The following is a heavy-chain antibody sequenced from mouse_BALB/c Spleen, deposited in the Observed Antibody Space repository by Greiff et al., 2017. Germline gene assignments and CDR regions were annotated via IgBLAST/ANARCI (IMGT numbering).Heavy chain of an antibody. CDR3: ARSLYYFDY. V-gene: IGHV5-9-4*01. Sequence: DVMLVESGGGLVKPGGSLKLSCAASGFTFSSYAMSWVRQSPEKRLEWVAEISSGGSYTYYPDTVTGRFTISRDNAKNTLYLEMSSLRSEDTAMYYCARSLYYFDYWGQGTTLTVSS. J-gene: IGHJ2*01. CDR1: GFTFSSYA. CDR2: ISSGGSYT. D-gene: IGHD6-1*01.